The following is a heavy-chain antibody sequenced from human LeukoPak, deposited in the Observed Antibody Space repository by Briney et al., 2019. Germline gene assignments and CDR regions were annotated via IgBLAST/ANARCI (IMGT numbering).Heavy chain of an antibody. D-gene: IGHD5-18*01. Sequence: KASETLSLTCTVSGASISSYYWSWIRQPPGKGLEWIGYISYSGSTNYNPSLKSRVTISVDTSKNQFSLHLSSVTDADTAVYYCASVDTVLVNAFDIWGRGTLVTVSS. CDR1: GASISSYY. CDR3: ASVDTVLVNAFDI. CDR2: ISYSGST. V-gene: IGHV4-59*08. J-gene: IGHJ3*02.